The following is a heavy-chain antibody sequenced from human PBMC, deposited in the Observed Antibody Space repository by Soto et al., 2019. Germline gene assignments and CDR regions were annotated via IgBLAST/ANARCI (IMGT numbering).Heavy chain of an antibody. J-gene: IGHJ4*02. D-gene: IGHD6-13*01. V-gene: IGHV2-26*01. Sequence: SCPTLVNRTETLTQTCTVSGFSLSNARIGVSWIRQPPGKALEWLAHIFSNDEKSYSTSLKSRLTISKDTSKSQVVLTMTNMDPVDTATYYCARIEPNSSPQFPDYYFDYWGQGTLVTGSS. CDR1: GFSLSNARIG. CDR2: IFSNDEK. CDR3: ARIEPNSSPQFPDYYFDY.